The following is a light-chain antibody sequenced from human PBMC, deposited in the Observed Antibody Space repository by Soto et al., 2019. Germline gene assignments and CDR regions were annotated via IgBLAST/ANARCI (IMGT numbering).Light chain of an antibody. J-gene: IGKJ1*01. Sequence: DIQMTQSPSTLSASVGDRVTLTCRASQSISTWLAWYQQKPGKAPKLLIYEASSLETGAPSRFSGSGSGTEFTLTISSLQPDDFATYYCQHYHSYSWTFGQGTKWIS. V-gene: IGKV1-5*01. CDR1: QSISTW. CDR2: EAS. CDR3: QHYHSYSWT.